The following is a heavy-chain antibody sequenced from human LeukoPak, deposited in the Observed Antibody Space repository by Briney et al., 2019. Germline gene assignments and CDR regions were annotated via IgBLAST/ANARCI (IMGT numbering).Heavy chain of an antibody. D-gene: IGHD3-9*01. CDR1: GGSISTYY. Sequence: SETLSLTCSVSGGSISTYYWSWIRQPAGKGLEWIGRVYRSGNTNYNPSLKSRVTMSVDTSKNQISLRLRSVTAADTAVYYCARDDFEYSVHYGMDVWGQRTTVTVSS. CDR3: ARDDFEYSVHYGMDV. CDR2: VYRSGNT. J-gene: IGHJ6*02. V-gene: IGHV4-4*07.